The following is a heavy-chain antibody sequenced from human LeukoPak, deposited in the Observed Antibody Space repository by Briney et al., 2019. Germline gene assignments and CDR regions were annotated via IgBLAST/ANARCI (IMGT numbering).Heavy chain of an antibody. V-gene: IGHV3-23*01. D-gene: IGHD2-21*01. CDR3: ATGVPGAYRIIY. CDR2: ISASGGST. Sequence: GGSLRLSCAASGFIFTTYAMSWVRQAPGKGLEWVSGISASGGSTYHADSVKGRFTISRDNSKNTVYLQMNSLRAEDTAVYYCATGVPGAYRIIYWGQGTLVTVSS. CDR1: GFIFTTYA. J-gene: IGHJ4*02.